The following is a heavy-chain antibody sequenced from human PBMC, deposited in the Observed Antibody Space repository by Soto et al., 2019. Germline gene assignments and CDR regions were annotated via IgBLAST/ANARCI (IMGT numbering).Heavy chain of an antibody. J-gene: IGHJ4*02. V-gene: IGHV3-30*18. D-gene: IGHD3-9*01. CDR3: AKAWHYDILTGYAGY. Sequence: QVQLVESGGGVVQPGRSLRLSCAASGFTFSSYGMHWVRQAPGKGLEWVAVISYDGSNKYYADSVKGRFTISRDNSKNTLYLHMNSFRAEDTAVYYCAKAWHYDILTGYAGYWGQGTLVTVSS. CDR1: GFTFSSYG. CDR2: ISYDGSNK.